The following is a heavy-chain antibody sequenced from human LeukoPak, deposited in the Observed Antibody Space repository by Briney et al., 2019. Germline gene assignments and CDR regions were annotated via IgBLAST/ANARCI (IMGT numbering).Heavy chain of an antibody. Sequence: GRSLRLSCAASGFTFDDYAMYWVRQSPGKGLEWVSGISWNSGSTGYADSVRGRFTISRDNAKKSLYLQMNSLSDEDTALYYCAKDQATFGIYDYGMDVWGQGTKVTVSS. J-gene: IGHJ6*02. CDR1: GFTFDDYA. V-gene: IGHV3-9*01. CDR3: AKDQATFGIYDYGMDV. CDR2: ISWNSGST. D-gene: IGHD3-3*01.